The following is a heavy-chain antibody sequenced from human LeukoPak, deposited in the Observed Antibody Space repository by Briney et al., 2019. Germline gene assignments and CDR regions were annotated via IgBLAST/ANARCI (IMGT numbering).Heavy chain of an antibody. J-gene: IGHJ6*02. Sequence: GASVKVSCKASGGTFSSYAISWVRQAPGQGLEWMGGIIPIFGTANYAQKFRVTITADESTSTAYMELSSLRSEDTAVYYCARAIYYDFWSGYREYYYYYGVDVWGQGTTVTVSS. V-gene: IGHV1-69*13. D-gene: IGHD3-3*01. CDR2: IIPIFGTA. CDR3: ARAIYYDFWSGYREYYYYYGVDV. CDR1: GGTFSSYA.